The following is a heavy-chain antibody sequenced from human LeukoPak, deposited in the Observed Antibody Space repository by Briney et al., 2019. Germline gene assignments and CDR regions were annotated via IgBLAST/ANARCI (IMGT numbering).Heavy chain of an antibody. Sequence: GGSLRLSCAASGFIVNSNYMNWVRQAPGKGLEWVSVLYSDDTTYYADSVKGLFTISRDNSKNTLYLQMTTLRAEATAVYYCARGGGYYAIDYWGQGTLVTVYS. CDR3: ARGGGYYAIDY. CDR1: GFIVNSNY. CDR2: LYSDDTT. V-gene: IGHV3-53*01. D-gene: IGHD1-26*01. J-gene: IGHJ4*02.